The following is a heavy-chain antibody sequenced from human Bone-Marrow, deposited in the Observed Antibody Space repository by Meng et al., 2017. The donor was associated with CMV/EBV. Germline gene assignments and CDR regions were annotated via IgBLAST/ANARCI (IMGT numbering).Heavy chain of an antibody. Sequence: ETLSLTCAASGFTFSRYSMNWVRQAPGKGLEWVANIKQDGSEKYYVDSVKGRFTISRDNAKNSLYLQMNSLRAEDTAVYYCARTEVPYYYYYGMDVWGQGTTVTVSS. D-gene: IGHD1-1*01. CDR2: IKQDGSEK. V-gene: IGHV3-7*01. CDR3: ARTEVPYYYYYGMDV. J-gene: IGHJ6*02. CDR1: GFTFSRYS.